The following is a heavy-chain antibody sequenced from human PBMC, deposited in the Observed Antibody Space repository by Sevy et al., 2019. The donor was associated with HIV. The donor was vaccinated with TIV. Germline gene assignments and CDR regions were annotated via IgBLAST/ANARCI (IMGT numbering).Heavy chain of an antibody. CDR3: ARDSPFSVVYAIRSYYGMDV. D-gene: IGHD2-8*02. CDR2: ISYDGSNK. CDR1: GFTFSSYA. Sequence: GGSLRLSCAASGFTFSSYAMHWVRQAPGKGLEWVAVISYDGSNKYYADSVKGRFAISRDNSKNTLYLQMNSLRAEDTAVYYCARDSPFSVVYAIRSYYGMDVWGQGTTVTVSS. V-gene: IGHV3-30*09. J-gene: IGHJ6*02.